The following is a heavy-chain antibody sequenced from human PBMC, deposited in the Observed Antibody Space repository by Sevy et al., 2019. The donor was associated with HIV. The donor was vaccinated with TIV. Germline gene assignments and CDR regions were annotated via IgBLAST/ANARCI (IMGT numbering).Heavy chain of an antibody. V-gene: IGHV3-21*01. J-gene: IGHJ4*02. CDR2: ISSSSSYI. D-gene: IGHD2-2*01. CDR3: ARKLRVPAETLYYFHY. Sequence: GGSLRLSCAASGFTFSSYSMNWVRQAPGKGLEWVSSISSSSSYIYYADSVKGRFTISRDNAKNSLYLQMNSLRAEDTAVYYCARKLRVPAETLYYFHYWGQGTLVTVSS. CDR1: GFTFSSYS.